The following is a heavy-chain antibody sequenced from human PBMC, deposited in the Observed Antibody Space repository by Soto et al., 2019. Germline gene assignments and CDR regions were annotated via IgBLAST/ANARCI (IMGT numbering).Heavy chain of an antibody. CDR1: GGSISSSSYY. J-gene: IGHJ4*02. D-gene: IGHD4-17*01. CDR3: ARRVYYGGNSERTFDY. CDR2: IYYSGST. V-gene: IGHV4-39*01. Sequence: SETLSLTCTVSGGSISSSSYYWGWIRQPPGKGLEWIGSIYYSGSTYYNPSLKSRVTISVDTSKNQFSLKLSSVTAADTAVYYCARRVYYGGNSERTFDYWGQGTLVTVSS.